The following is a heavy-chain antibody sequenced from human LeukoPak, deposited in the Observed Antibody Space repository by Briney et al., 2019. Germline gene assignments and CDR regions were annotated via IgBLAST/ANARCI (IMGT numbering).Heavy chain of an antibody. CDR2: ISGSGGST. D-gene: IGHD5-18*01. V-gene: IGHV3-23*01. CDR1: GFTFSSYA. CDR3: ARGENVDTAMVSYFDY. Sequence: PGGSLRLSCAASGFTFSSYAMSWVRQAPGKGLEWVSAISGSGGSTYYADSVKGRFTISRDNSKNTLYLQMNSLRAEDTAVYYCARGENVDTAMVSYFDYWGQGTLVTVSS. J-gene: IGHJ4*02.